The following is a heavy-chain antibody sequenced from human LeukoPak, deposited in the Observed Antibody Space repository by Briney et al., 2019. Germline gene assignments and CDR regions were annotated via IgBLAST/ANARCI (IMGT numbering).Heavy chain of an antibody. J-gene: IGHJ5*02. Sequence: GGSLRLSCAASGFTFSNYGMHWVRQAPGKGLEWVTFIRYDESDKYYADSVKGRFSISRDNSKNTLYLQMNSLRVEDTAVYYCATDHCSSTSCSNWFDPWGQGTLVTVSS. D-gene: IGHD2-2*01. CDR2: IRYDESDK. CDR3: ATDHCSSTSCSNWFDP. V-gene: IGHV3-30*02. CDR1: GFTFSNYG.